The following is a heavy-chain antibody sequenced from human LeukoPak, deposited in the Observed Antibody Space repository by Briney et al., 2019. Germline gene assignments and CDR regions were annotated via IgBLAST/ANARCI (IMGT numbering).Heavy chain of an antibody. Sequence: GGSLRLSCEASGFTFSSYGMHWVRQAPGKGLEWVAVIWYDGSNKYYADSVKGRFTISRDNSKNTLYLQMNSLRAEDTAVYYCARDGSRGGNYFDYWGQGTLVTVSS. CDR1: GFTFSSYG. D-gene: IGHD1-26*01. J-gene: IGHJ4*02. CDR2: IWYDGSNK. V-gene: IGHV3-33*01. CDR3: ARDGSRGGNYFDY.